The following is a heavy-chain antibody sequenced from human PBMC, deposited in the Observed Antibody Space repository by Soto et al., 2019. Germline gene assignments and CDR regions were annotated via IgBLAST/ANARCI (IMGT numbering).Heavy chain of an antibody. CDR3: VKRGSGSFYSSTYGMDV. CDR1: GFTFSNYA. CDR2: ISSSGGST. D-gene: IGHD3-10*01. Sequence: GGSLRLSCSASGFTFSNYAMHWVRQAPGKGLEYVSAISSSGGSTYYAGSVKGRFSISRDNSKNTLYLQMSSLRAEDTAVYYCVKRGSGSFYSSTYGMDVWGQGTTVTVSS. J-gene: IGHJ6*02. V-gene: IGHV3-64D*06.